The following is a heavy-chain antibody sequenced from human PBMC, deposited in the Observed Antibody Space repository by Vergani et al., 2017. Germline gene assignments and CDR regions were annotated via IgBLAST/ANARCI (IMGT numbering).Heavy chain of an antibody. J-gene: IGHJ4*02. V-gene: IGHV3-33*01. CDR2: IWYDGSNK. D-gene: IGHD2-2*01. Sequence: QVQLVESGGGVVQPGRSLRLSCAASGFTFSSYGMHWVRQAPGKGLEWVAVIWYDGSNKYYADSVKGRFTMSRDNSKNTLYLQMNSLRAEDTAVYYCAREISESDIVVVPAAYYFDYWGQGTLVTVSS. CDR1: GFTFSSYG. CDR3: AREISESDIVVVPAAYYFDY.